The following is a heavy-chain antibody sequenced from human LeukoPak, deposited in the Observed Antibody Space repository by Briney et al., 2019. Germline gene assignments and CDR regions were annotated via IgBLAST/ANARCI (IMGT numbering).Heavy chain of an antibody. V-gene: IGHV4-59*05. CDR3: ATKRYSSTLGYFDY. CDR1: GGSISSYY. CDR2: IYYSGST. Sequence: SETLSLTCTVSGGSISSYYWSWIRQPPGKGLEWIGSIYYSGSTYYNPSLKSRVTISVDTSKNQFSLKLSSVTAADTAVYYCATKRYSSTLGYFDYWGQGTLVTVSS. D-gene: IGHD6-19*01. J-gene: IGHJ4*02.